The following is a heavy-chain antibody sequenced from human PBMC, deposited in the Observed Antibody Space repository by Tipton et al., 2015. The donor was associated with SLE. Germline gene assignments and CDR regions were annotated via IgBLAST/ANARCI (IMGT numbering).Heavy chain of an antibody. D-gene: IGHD6-19*01. CDR3: AREAQWLDRAFDI. J-gene: IGHJ3*02. V-gene: IGHV4-39*07. CDR2: IYYSGST. Sequence: TLSLTCTVSGGSISSSSYYWGWIRQPSGKGLEWIGSIYYSGSTYFNPSLKSRVTISVDTSKNQFSLKLSSVTAADTAVYYCAREAQWLDRAFDIWGQGTMVTVSS. CDR1: GGSISSSSYY.